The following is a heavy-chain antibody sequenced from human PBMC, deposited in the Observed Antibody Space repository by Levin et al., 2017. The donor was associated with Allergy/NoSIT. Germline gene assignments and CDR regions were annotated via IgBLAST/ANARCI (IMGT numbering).Heavy chain of an antibody. Sequence: SETLSLTCTVSGGSITYYYWSWIRQSPGKGLEWIGFIYYTGTTTYNPSLKSRVTISLDSSKNQFSLNLSSVTAADTAVYYCARGGGMVGGAAAGVWGQGTLVTVSS. V-gene: IGHV4-59*01. CDR3: ARGGGMVGGAAAGV. CDR2: IYYTGTT. J-gene: IGHJ1*01. CDR1: GGSITYYY. D-gene: IGHD6-13*01.